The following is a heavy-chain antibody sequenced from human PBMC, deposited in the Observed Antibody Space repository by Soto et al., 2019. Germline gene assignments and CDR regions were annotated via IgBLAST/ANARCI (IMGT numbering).Heavy chain of an antibody. D-gene: IGHD1-1*01. CDR1: GCTIISNA. CDR3: AKDKPGTTAFDY. Sequence: PRGALRLYCAAFGCTIISNAMYWVRQAPGKGLEWVSGISDRGGTTHYADSVKGRFTISRDTSKNTLYLQLNALRADDTAVYYCAKDKPGTTAFDYWGQGTLVTVSS. CDR2: ISDRGGTT. V-gene: IGHV3-23*01. J-gene: IGHJ4*02.